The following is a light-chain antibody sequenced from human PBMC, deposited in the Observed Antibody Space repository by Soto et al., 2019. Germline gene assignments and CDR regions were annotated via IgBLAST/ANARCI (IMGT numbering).Light chain of an antibody. V-gene: IGLV2-8*01. J-gene: IGLJ1*01. CDR1: ASDIGGYTF. Sequence: QSVLTQPPSASGSPGQSVAISCTGTASDIGGYTFVSWYQQHPGKAPKLLIYDVNKRPSGVPDRFSGSKSGNTASLTVSGLQAEDEADYYCSAHGGTKTYVFRTGTKVTVL. CDR3: SAHGGTKTYV. CDR2: DVN.